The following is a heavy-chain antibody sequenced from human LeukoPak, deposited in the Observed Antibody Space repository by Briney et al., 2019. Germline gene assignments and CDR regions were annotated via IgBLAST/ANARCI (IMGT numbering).Heavy chain of an antibody. J-gene: IGHJ5*02. CDR1: GFTFTSSA. Sequence: ASVKVSCKASGFTFTSSAVHWVRQAPGQGLEWMGIINPSGGSTSYAQKFQGRVTMTRDTSTSTVYMELSSLRSEDTAVYYCARNLDYGDYFSVGGWFDPWGQGTLVTVSS. D-gene: IGHD4-17*01. CDR2: INPSGGST. V-gene: IGHV1-46*01. CDR3: ARNLDYGDYFSVGGWFDP.